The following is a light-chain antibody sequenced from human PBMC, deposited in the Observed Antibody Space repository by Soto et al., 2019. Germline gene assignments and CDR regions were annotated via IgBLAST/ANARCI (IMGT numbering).Light chain of an antibody. CDR3: QQRSNWPPIN. V-gene: IGKV3-11*01. CDR1: ESVSSY. CDR2: DAS. Sequence: EIVLTQSPATLSLSPGERATFSCRASESVSSYLAWYQQKPGQAPRLLIYDASNRATGIPARFSGSGSGTDFTLTISSLEPEDFVVYYCQQRSNWPPINFGQGTRLEIK. J-gene: IGKJ5*01.